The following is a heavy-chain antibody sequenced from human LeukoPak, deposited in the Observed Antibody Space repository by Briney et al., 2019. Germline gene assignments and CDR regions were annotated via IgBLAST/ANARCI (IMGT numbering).Heavy chain of an antibody. V-gene: IGHV4-59*01. J-gene: IGHJ6*03. CDR3: ARMTTGYYYYMDV. D-gene: IGHD4-11*01. CDR2: IYYSGST. CDR1: GGSISSYY. Sequence: PSETLSLTCTVSGGSISSYYWSWIRQPPGKGLEWIGYIYYSGSTNYNPSLKSRVTISVDTSKNQFSLELSSVTAADTAVYYCARMTTGYYYYMDVWGKGTTVTVSS.